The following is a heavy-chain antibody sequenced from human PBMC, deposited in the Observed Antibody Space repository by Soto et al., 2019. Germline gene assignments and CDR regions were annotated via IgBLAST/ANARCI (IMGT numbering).Heavy chain of an antibody. J-gene: IGHJ5*02. CDR3: ARDNGIAGSFDP. CDR1: GFTFRSYS. D-gene: IGHD6-13*01. CDR2: ISISSRTI. V-gene: IGHV3-48*02. Sequence: GGSLRLSCAASGFTFRSYSMNWVRQAPGKGLEWVSYISISSRTIYYADSVKGRFTISRDDAKNSLYLQMNSLRDEDTSVYYCARDNGIAGSFDPWGQGTLVTVSS.